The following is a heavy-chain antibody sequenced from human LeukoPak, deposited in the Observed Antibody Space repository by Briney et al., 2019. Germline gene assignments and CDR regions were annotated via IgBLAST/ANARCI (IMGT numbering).Heavy chain of an antibody. CDR3: TRRQSQGSSTSWYFDL. CDR2: INTDGSST. V-gene: IGHV3-74*01. CDR1: GFTFSSYW. Sequence: GGSLRLSCAASGFTFSSYWMHWVRQAPGKGLVWVSRINTDGSSTSYADSVKGRFTISRDDSENTAYLQMNSLKTEDTAVYYCTRRQSQGSSTSWYFDLWGRGTQVTVSS. D-gene: IGHD6-6*01. J-gene: IGHJ2*01.